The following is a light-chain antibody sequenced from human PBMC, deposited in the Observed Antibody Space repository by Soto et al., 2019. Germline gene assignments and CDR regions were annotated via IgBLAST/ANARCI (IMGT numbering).Light chain of an antibody. CDR2: EVT. V-gene: IGLV2-8*01. Sequence: QSVLTQPPAASGSPGQSVTISCTGTSSDVGAYNYVSWYQQHPGKVPKLIIYEVTKRPSGVPDCFSASKSGNTASLTVSGLQAEDEADYYCSSHGGANNFYVFGTGTKVTVL. CDR3: SSHGGANNFYV. J-gene: IGLJ1*01. CDR1: SSDVGAYNY.